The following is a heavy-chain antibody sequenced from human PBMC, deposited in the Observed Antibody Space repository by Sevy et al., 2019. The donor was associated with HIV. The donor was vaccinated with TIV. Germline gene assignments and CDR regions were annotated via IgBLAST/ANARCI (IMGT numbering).Heavy chain of an antibody. V-gene: IGHV3-7*03. CDR3: ASPGTKGFDP. CDR1: GFTFSSYW. D-gene: IGHD2-8*01. J-gene: IGHJ5*02. CDR2: IKQDGSDK. Sequence: GGSLRLSCAASGFTFSSYWMSWVRQAPGKGLEWVAGIKQDGSDKYYVDSVKGRFTISRDNAKNSLYLQMNSRRVEDTAVYYCASPGTKGFDPWGQGTLVTVSS.